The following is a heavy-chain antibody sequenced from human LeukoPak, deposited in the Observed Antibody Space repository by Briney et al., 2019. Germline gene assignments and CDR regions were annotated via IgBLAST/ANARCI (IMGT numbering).Heavy chain of an antibody. D-gene: IGHD3-10*01. CDR3: ARDCYYGSGSCLDY. J-gene: IGHJ4*02. Sequence: GGSLRLSCAASGFTFSSYGMHWVRQAPGKGLEWVAVIWYDGSNKYYADSVKGRFTISRDNSKNTLYLQMNSLRAEDTAVYYCARDCYYGSGSCLDYWGQGTQVTVSS. V-gene: IGHV3-33*01. CDR2: IWYDGSNK. CDR1: GFTFSSYG.